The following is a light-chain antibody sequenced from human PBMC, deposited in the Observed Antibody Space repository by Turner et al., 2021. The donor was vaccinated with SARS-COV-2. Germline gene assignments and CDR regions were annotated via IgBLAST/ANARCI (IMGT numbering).Light chain of an antibody. Sequence: EIVLTQSPVTLSLSPGGIATLSCRASQSVSRIYLAWDQQKPGQAPRLLIYGASSRSTGIPDRFSGRGSVTDFTLTISRLEPEDFAVYYCQQYGSSPWTFGQATKVEIK. CDR2: GAS. J-gene: IGKJ1*01. V-gene: IGKV3-20*01. CDR1: QSVSRIY. CDR3: QQYGSSPWT.